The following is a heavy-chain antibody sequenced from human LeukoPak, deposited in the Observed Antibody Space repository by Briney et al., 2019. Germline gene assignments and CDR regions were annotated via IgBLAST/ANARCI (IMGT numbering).Heavy chain of an antibody. CDR3: AREEAYDYGVKSIDY. CDR2: ISSLSGSI. V-gene: IGHV3-48*01. J-gene: IGHJ4*02. CDR1: GFTFSSYA. D-gene: IGHD4-17*01. Sequence: PGGSLRLSCAASGFTFSSYAMSWVRQAPGKGLEWVSYISSLSGSIKYADSVKGRFTISRDNAKNSLYLQMNSLRAEDTAVYYCAREEAYDYGVKSIDYWGQGTLVAVSS.